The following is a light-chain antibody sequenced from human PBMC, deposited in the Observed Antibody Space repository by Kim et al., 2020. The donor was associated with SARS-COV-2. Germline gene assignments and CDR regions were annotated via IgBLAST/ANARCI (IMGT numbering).Light chain of an antibody. V-gene: IGKV1-39*01. J-gene: IGKJ2*01. Sequence: DIQMTQSQSSLSASVGDRVTITCRASQSISSYLNWYQQKPGKAPKLLIYAASSLQSGDPSRFSGSGSGTGFTLTISSLQPEDFATYYFQQSYSTPYTFGEGTKLEI. CDR3: QQSYSTPYT. CDR2: AAS. CDR1: QSISSY.